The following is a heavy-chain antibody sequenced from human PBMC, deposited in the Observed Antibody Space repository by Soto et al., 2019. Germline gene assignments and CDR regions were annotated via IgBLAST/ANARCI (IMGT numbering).Heavy chain of an antibody. CDR2: VFYTGFT. Sequence: SETLSLSCAVSGGSISGSYYYWAWLRQSPGKGPEWIGSVFYTGFTSYNPSLESRVSVSVDTSKSQFSLKLSAVTAADTAVYYCATSQKGYNWNYFDHWGQGALVTVSS. D-gene: IGHD1-20*01. CDR1: GGSISGSYYY. V-gene: IGHV4-39*01. CDR3: ATSQKGYNWNYFDH. J-gene: IGHJ4*02.